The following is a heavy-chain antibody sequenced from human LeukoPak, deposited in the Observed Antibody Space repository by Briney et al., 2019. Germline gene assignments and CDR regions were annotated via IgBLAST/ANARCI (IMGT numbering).Heavy chain of an antibody. CDR1: GYTFTGYY. CDR3: ASPIVGATGASAFDI. Sequence: ASVKVSCEASGYTFTGYYMHWVRQAPGQGLEWMGWINPNSGGTNYAQKFQGRVTMTRDTSISTAYMELSRLRSDDTAVYYCASPIVGATGASAFDIWGQGTMVTVSS. J-gene: IGHJ3*02. V-gene: IGHV1-2*02. CDR2: INPNSGGT. D-gene: IGHD1-26*01.